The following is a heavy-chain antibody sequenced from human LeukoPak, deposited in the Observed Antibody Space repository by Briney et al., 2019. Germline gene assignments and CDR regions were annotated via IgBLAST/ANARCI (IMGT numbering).Heavy chain of an antibody. D-gene: IGHD6-13*01. V-gene: IGHV3-11*01. Sequence: GGSLRLSCAASGFTFSDYYMNWIRQAPGKGLEWVSYISSSGSTIYYADSVKGRFTISRDNAKNSLYLQMNSLRAEDTAVYYCARVTAAAGYAFDIWGQGTMVTVSS. J-gene: IGHJ3*02. CDR2: ISSSGSTI. CDR3: ARVTAAAGYAFDI. CDR1: GFTFSDYY.